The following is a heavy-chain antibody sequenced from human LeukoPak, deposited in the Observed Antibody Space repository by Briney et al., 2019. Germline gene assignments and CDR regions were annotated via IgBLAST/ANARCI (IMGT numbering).Heavy chain of an antibody. CDR3: AKDTDSSSWYVLLDY. CDR2: ISGSGGST. Sequence: PGGSLRLSCAASGFTFSSYAMSWVRQALGKGLEWVSAISGSGGSTYYADSVKGRFTISRDNSKNTLYLQMNSLRAEDTAVYYCAKDTDSSSWYVLLDYWGQGTLVTVSS. CDR1: GFTFSSYA. J-gene: IGHJ4*02. D-gene: IGHD6-13*01. V-gene: IGHV3-23*01.